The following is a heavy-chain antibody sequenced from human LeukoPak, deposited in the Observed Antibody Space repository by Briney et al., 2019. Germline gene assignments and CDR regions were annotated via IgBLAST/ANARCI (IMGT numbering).Heavy chain of an antibody. CDR3: ARGLGYGDC. V-gene: IGHV3-48*02. CDR2: ISSSSSTI. CDR1: GFTFCTYN. D-gene: IGHD5-12*01. J-gene: IGHJ4*02. Sequence: QPGGSLRLSCAASGFTFCTYNMNSVRQAPGKGLEWVSSISSSSSTIYYADSVKGRLTISRDNAKNSLYLQMNSLRDEDTAVYYCARGLGYGDCWGQGTLVTVSS.